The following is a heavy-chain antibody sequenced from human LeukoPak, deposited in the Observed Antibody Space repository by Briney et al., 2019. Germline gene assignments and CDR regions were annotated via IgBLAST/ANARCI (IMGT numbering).Heavy chain of an antibody. CDR3: ARDPESGYHYFDY. CDR2: ISSGSSTT. V-gene: IGHV3-48*01. J-gene: IGHJ4*02. D-gene: IGHD3-3*01. Sequence: GGSLRLSCAASGFTFRSYGVHWVRQAPGKGLEWVSYISSGSSTTYYADSVKGRFTISKDNAKNSLFLQMNSLRAEDTAVYYCARDPESGYHYFDYWGQGTLVTVS. CDR1: GFTFRSYG.